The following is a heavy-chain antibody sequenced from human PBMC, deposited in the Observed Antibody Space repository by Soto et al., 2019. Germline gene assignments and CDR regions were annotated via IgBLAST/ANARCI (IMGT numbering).Heavy chain of an antibody. Sequence: GXSVKVSCKASGYAFTSYAMHWVRQAPGQRLEWMGWINAGNGNTKYSQKFQGRVTITRDTSASTAYMELSSLRSEDTAVYYCARGFKSSSWGFDPWGQGTLVTVSS. CDR3: ARGFKSSSWGFDP. CDR2: INAGNGNT. V-gene: IGHV1-3*01. J-gene: IGHJ5*02. CDR1: GYAFTSYA. D-gene: IGHD6-13*01.